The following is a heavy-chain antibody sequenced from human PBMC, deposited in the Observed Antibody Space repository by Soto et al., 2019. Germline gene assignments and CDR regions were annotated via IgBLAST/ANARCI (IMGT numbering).Heavy chain of an antibody. V-gene: IGHV3-23*01. CDR1: GFTFSIYA. Sequence: EVQLLESGGDLVHPGGSLRLSCAASGFTFSIYAMSWVRQAPGKGLEWVSAISSSGGSTYYADSVKGRFTISRDNSRNTLYLQMNSLRAEDTAVYYCAKVKYTSGWLLGYWGQGTLVTVSS. J-gene: IGHJ4*02. CDR3: AKVKYTSGWLLGY. D-gene: IGHD6-19*01. CDR2: ISSSGGST.